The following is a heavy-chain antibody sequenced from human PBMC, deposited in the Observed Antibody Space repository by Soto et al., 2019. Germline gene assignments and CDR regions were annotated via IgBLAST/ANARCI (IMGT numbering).Heavy chain of an antibody. V-gene: IGHV4-31*03. CDR1: GGSISSGGYY. J-gene: IGHJ4*02. Sequence: QVQLQESGPGLVKPSQTLSRTCTVSGGSISSGGYYWSWIRQHPGKGLEWIGYIYYSGSTYYNPSLKSRVTISVDTSKNQFSLKLSSVTAADTAVYYCALKRAHTYYYDSSGYYPFDYRGQGTLVTVSS. CDR3: ALKRAHTYYYDSSGYYPFDY. D-gene: IGHD3-22*01. CDR2: IYYSGST.